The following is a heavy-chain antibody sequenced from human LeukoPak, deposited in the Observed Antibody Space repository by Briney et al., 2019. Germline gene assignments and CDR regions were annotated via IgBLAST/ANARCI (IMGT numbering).Heavy chain of an antibody. Sequence: PSETLSLTCAVYGGSFSGYYWSWIRQPPGKGLEWIGEINHSGSTNYNPSLKSRVTISVDTSKNQFSLKLSSVTAADTAVYYCARVSDYYGSGSYPDAFDIWGQGTMVTVSS. D-gene: IGHD3-10*01. CDR2: INHSGST. CDR1: GGSFSGYY. V-gene: IGHV4-34*01. J-gene: IGHJ3*02. CDR3: ARVSDYYGSGSYPDAFDI.